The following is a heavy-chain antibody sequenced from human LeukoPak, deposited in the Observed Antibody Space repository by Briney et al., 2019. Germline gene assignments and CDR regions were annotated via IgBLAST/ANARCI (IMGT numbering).Heavy chain of an antibody. CDR3: ARVPGVYYDSLTGYGSGWFDP. CDR1: GYFIRTDYY. CDR2: IYKNGNT. D-gene: IGHD3-9*01. Sequence: SETLSLTCSVSGYFIRTDYYWGWVRQAPGKGPEWIGNIYKNGNTYYNPSLRSRVTISVDTSKNEFSLKVKSMTAADTAVYYCARVPGVYYDSLTGYGSGWFDPWSPGTLVTVFS. V-gene: IGHV4-38-2*02. J-gene: IGHJ5*02.